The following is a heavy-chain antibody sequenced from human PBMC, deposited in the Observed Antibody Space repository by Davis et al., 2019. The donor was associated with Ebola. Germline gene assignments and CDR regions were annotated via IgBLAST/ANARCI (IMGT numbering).Heavy chain of an antibody. Sequence: ASVKVSCKASGYTFTSYYMHWVRQAPGQRLEWMGWINAGNGNTKYSQKFQGRVTITRDTSASTAYMELSSLRSEDTAVYYCARVPTMIVVATDWGMDVWGQGTTVTVSS. V-gene: IGHV1-3*01. J-gene: IGHJ6*02. CDR2: INAGNGNT. CDR3: ARVPTMIVVATDWGMDV. D-gene: IGHD3-22*01. CDR1: GYTFTSYY.